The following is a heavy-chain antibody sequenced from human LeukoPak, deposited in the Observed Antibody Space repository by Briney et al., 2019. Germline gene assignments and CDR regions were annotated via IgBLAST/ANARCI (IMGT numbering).Heavy chain of an antibody. J-gene: IGHJ4*02. D-gene: IGHD5-18*01. V-gene: IGHV3-21*01. Sequence: GGSLRLSCAASGFTFSSYSMNWVRQAPGKGLEWVSSISSASTYIYYADSVKGRFTISRDNAKNSLCLQMTSLRAEDTAMYYCARLVWDTTMADGDIDSWGQGTLLIVSS. CDR2: ISSASTYI. CDR3: ARLVWDTTMADGDIDS. CDR1: GFTFSSYS.